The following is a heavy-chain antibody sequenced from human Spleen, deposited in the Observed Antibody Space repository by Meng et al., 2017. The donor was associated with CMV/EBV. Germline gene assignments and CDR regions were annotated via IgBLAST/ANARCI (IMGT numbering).Heavy chain of an antibody. CDR1: GGSISSSNW. D-gene: IGHD4-11*01. CDR2: IYHSGST. CDR3: ASYDYSNYVFDY. J-gene: IGHJ4*02. V-gene: IGHV4-4*02. Sequence: CAVSGGSISSSNWWSWVRQPPGKGLEWIGEIYHSGSTNYNPSLKSRVTISVDKSKNQFSLKLSSVTAADTAVYYCASYDYSNYVFDYWGQGTLVTVSS.